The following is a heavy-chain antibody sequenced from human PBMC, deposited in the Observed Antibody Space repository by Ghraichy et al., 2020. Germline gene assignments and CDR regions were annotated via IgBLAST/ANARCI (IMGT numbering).Heavy chain of an antibody. V-gene: IGHV3-30*02. Sequence: GGSLRLSCAASGFTFSSYGMHWVRQAPGKGLEWVAFIRYDGSNKYYADSVKGRFTISRDNSKNTLYLQMNSLRAEDTAVYYCAKDWRGSSGWYVGPGQRRGPSVYYWGQGTLVTVSS. D-gene: IGHD6-19*01. CDR2: IRYDGSNK. CDR1: GFTFSSYG. CDR3: AKDWRGSSGWYVGPGQRRGPSVYY. J-gene: IGHJ4*02.